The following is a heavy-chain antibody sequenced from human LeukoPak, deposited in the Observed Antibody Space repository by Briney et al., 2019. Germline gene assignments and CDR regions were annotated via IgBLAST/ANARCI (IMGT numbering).Heavy chain of an antibody. CDR1: GFTFDDYA. Sequence: GGSLRLSCAASGFTFDDYAMHWVRQAPGKGLEWVSLISGDGGSTYYADSVKGRFTISRDNSKSSLYLQMNSLRTEDTALYYCAKDGWYYDSSGYYGIDYWGQGTLVTVSS. CDR3: AKDGWYYDSSGYYGIDY. J-gene: IGHJ4*02. D-gene: IGHD3-22*01. V-gene: IGHV3-43*02. CDR2: ISGDGGST.